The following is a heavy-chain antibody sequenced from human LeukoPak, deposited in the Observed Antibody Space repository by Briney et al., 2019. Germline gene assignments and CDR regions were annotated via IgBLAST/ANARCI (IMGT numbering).Heavy chain of an antibody. CDR2: IYYSGST. CDR1: GGSISSYY. Sequence: SETLSLTCTVSGGSISSYYWSWIRQPPGKGLEWIGYIYYSGSTNYNPSLKSRVTISVDTSKNQFSLKLSSVTAADTAVYYCARAGYSYGPYYFDYWGQGTLVTVSS. D-gene: IGHD5-18*01. CDR3: ARAGYSYGPYYFDY. J-gene: IGHJ4*02. V-gene: IGHV4-59*01.